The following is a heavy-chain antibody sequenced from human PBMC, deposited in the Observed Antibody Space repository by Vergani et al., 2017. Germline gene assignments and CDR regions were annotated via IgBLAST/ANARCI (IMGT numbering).Heavy chain of an antibody. V-gene: IGHV4-59*01. D-gene: IGHD2-21*01. CDR1: GDSMNTYY. J-gene: IGHJ4*02. Sequence: QVQLQESGPGLVKPSETLSLTCSVSGDSMNTYYWTWIRQPPGKGLEWIGYIYDSGDTKYNPSLKSRVTMSLDTSKNQFSLNLYSVTAADTAVYYVARGALWWLRQIDSWGQGTLVTVSS. CDR2: IYDSGDT. CDR3: ARGALWWLRQIDS.